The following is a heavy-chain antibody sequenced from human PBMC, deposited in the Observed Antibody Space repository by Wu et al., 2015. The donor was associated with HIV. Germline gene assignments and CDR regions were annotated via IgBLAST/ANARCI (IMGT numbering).Heavy chain of an antibody. D-gene: IGHD1-26*01. V-gene: IGHV1-2*02. CDR1: GYTFTDNY. J-gene: IGHJ1*01. CDR2: INPNSGGS. Sequence: QEQLRQSGAEVKKPGASVKVSCKTSGYTFTDNYIHWVRQAPGQGLEWMGWINPNSGGSKSPQKFQGRVTMTRDTSVSTVYLELTRLKFDDTAIYYCTKDYGIVGSTLPEYFQHWGQGTLVTVSS. CDR3: TKDYGIVGSTLPEYFQH.